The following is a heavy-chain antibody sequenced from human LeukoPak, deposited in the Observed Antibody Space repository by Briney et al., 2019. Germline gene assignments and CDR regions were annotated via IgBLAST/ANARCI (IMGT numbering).Heavy chain of an antibody. D-gene: IGHD1-1*01. J-gene: IGHJ4*02. CDR1: GGSISSGGYY. CDR3: ARLRDLYNIFDY. CDR2: IYYSGSS. Sequence: SETLSLTCTVSGGSISSGGYYWSWIRQHPGKGLEWIGYIYYSGSSNYNPSLKSRVTISVDTSKNQFSLKLSSVTAADTAVYYCARLRDLYNIFDYWGQGTLVTVSS. V-gene: IGHV4-61*08.